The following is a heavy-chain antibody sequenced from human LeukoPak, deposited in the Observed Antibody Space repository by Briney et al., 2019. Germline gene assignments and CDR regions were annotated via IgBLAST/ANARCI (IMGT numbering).Heavy chain of an antibody. D-gene: IGHD5-12*01. CDR2: IKQDGSEK. J-gene: IGHJ1*01. CDR3: AREGWLQFFQH. V-gene: IGHV3-7*01. CDR1: GFTFSSYW. Sequence: GGSLRLSCAASGFTFSSYWMSWVRQAPGKGLEWVANIKQDGSEKYYVDSVKGRFTISRDNAKNSLYMQMNSLRAEDTAVYYCAREGWLQFFQHWGQGTLVTVSS.